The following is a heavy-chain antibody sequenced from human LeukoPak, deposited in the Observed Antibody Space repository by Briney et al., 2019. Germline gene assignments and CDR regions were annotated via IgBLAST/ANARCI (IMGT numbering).Heavy chain of an antibody. V-gene: IGHV4-4*07. Sequence: SETLSLTCTVAGVSTSSGYWSWIRKPAGKGLEWIGRISTSLPTYYNPSLKSRVSMSLDTSENHFSLKVHSVTAADTAVYFCARGYGSGSYSTWGQGTLVTVSS. CDR2: ISTSLPT. J-gene: IGHJ5*02. CDR1: GVSTSSGY. D-gene: IGHD3-10*01. CDR3: ARGYGSGSYST.